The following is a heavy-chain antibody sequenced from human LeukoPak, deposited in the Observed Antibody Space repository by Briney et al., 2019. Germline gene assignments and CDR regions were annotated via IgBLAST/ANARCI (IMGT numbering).Heavy chain of an antibody. D-gene: IGHD2-15*01. V-gene: IGHV3-15*07. CDR1: GFTFSNAW. Sequence: GGSLRLSCAASGFTFSNAWMNWVRQAPGKGLEWVGRIKSKTDGGTTDYAAPVKGRFTISRDDSKNTLYLQMNSLRVEDTAVYYCAKDPSLGDCSGGSCYPPDFWGQGTLVTVSS. J-gene: IGHJ4*02. CDR3: AKDPSLGDCSGGSCYPPDF. CDR2: IKSKTDGGTT.